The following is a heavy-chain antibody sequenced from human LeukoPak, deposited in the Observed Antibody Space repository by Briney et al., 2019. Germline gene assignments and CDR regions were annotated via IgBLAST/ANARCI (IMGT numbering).Heavy chain of an antibody. CDR1: GGTFSSYA. CDR3: ARAHGAIFGVVITTLFDY. V-gene: IGHV1-69*05. Sequence: SVKVSCKASGGTFSSYAISWVRQAPGQGLEWMGGIIPIFGTANYAQKLQGRVTMTTDTSTSTAYMELRSLRSDDTAVYYCARAHGAIFGVVITTLFDYWGQGTLVTVSS. J-gene: IGHJ4*02. CDR2: IIPIFGTA. D-gene: IGHD3-3*01.